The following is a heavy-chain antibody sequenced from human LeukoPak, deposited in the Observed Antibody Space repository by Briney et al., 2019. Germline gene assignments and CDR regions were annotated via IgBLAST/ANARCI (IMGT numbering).Heavy chain of an antibody. CDR1: GFTFSSYA. CDR3: AKRVAAAALDY. D-gene: IGHD6-13*01. J-gene: IGHJ4*02. Sequence: GGSLRLFCAASGFTFSSYAMSWVRQAPGKGLEWVSVISGSGVTTYYADSVKGRFTISRDNSKNTLYLQMNSLRAEDTAVYYCAKRVAAAALDYWGQGTLVTVSS. CDR2: ISGSGVTT. V-gene: IGHV3-23*01.